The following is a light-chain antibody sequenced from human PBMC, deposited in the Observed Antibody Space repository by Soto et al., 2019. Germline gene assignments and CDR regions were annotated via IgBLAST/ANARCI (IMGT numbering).Light chain of an antibody. CDR2: GAS. Sequence: EILMTQSPSTLSVSPGERATLSCRASQSVSSNLAWYQQKPGQAPRLLIYGASTRATGIPARFSGSGSGTEFTLTISSLQSEDFAVYYCQQYNNWTPITFGQGTHWRL. V-gene: IGKV3-15*01. CDR3: QQYNNWTPIT. CDR1: QSVSSN. J-gene: IGKJ5*01.